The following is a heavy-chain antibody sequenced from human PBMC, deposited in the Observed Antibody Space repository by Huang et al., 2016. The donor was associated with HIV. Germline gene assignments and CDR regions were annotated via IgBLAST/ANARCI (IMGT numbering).Heavy chain of an antibody. D-gene: IGHD6-19*01. J-gene: IGHJ4*02. Sequence: QVQLVQSGAEVKKPGASVKVSCTASGYSFTNYDINWVRQAAGQGLEWMGWINPDSAKTAYAQKFQGRVTMTRNTRTGTAYMELRRLRSDDTAVYYCARLTSGWYQDYWGQGTLVTVSS. V-gene: IGHV1-8*01. CDR2: INPDSAKT. CDR1: GYSFTNYD. CDR3: ARLTSGWYQDY.